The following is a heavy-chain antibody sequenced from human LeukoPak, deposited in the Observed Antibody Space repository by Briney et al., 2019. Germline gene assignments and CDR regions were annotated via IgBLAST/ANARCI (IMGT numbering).Heavy chain of an antibody. J-gene: IGHJ4*02. D-gene: IGHD5-12*01. CDR1: GDSMSGYC. CDR2: VYDTGRT. Sequence: PSETLSLTCGVSGDSMSGYCWSWIRQPPGRGLEWIGFVYDTGRTTYPAKTNYNPSLAGRVTMSMDTSKNQFSLKLSSVTAADSAVYFCARGHGYNNGYPYFDSWGQGTLVSVSS. V-gene: IGHV4-59*01. CDR3: ARGHGYNNGYPYFDS.